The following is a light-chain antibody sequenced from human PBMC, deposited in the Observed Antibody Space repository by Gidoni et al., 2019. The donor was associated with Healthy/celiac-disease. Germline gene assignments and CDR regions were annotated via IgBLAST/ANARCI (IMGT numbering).Light chain of an antibody. CDR3: QQRSNLKGLT. J-gene: IGKJ4*01. V-gene: IGKV3-11*01. CDR1: QSVSSY. CDR2: DAS. Sequence: EIVLTQSPATLSLSPGERATLSCRASQSVSSYLAWYQQKPGQAPRLLIYDASNRATGIPARFSGSGSGTDFTLTISSLEPEDFAVYYCQQRSNLKGLTFGGXTKVEIK.